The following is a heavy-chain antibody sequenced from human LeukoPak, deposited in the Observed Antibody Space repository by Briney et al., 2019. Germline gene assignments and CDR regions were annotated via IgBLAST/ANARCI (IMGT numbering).Heavy chain of an antibody. Sequence: SETLSLTCAVYGGSFSGCYWSWIRQPPGKGLEWIGEINHSGSTNYNPSLKSRVTISVDTSKNQFSLKLSSVTAADTAVYYCARGNYDSSGYYYRRVTAFDIWGQGTMVTVSS. V-gene: IGHV4-34*01. CDR1: GGSFSGCY. D-gene: IGHD3-22*01. CDR2: INHSGST. J-gene: IGHJ3*02. CDR3: ARGNYDSSGYYYRRVTAFDI.